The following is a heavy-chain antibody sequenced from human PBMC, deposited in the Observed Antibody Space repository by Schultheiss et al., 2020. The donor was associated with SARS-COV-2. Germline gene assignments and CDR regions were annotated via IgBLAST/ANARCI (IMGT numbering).Heavy chain of an antibody. D-gene: IGHD6-19*01. CDR3: ARGIAVAGPLGYYYYYGMDV. V-gene: IGHV3-13*01. J-gene: IGHJ6*02. CDR2: IGTAGDT. CDR1: GFTFSSYD. Sequence: GESLKISCAASGFTFSSYDMHWVRQATGKGLEWVSAIGTAGDTYYPGSVKGRFTISRENAKNSLYLQMNSLRAGDTAVYYCARGIAVAGPLGYYYYYGMDVWGQGTTVTVSS.